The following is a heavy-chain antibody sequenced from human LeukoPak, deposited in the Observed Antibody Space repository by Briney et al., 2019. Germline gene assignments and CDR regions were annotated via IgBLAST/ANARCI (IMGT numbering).Heavy chain of an antibody. CDR1: GFTFSSYS. J-gene: IGHJ4*02. CDR3: ARVDSSGFGY. Sequence: GGSLRLSCAASGFTFSSYSMNWVRQAPGKGLEWVSSIGSSSSYIYYADSVKGRFTISRDNAKNSLYLQMNSLRAEDTAVYYCARVDSSGFGYWGQGTLVTVSS. V-gene: IGHV3-21*01. CDR2: IGSSSSYI. D-gene: IGHD3-22*01.